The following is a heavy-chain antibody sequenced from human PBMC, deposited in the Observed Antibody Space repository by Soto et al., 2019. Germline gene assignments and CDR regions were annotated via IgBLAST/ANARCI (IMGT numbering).Heavy chain of an antibody. CDR2: IIPILGIA. D-gene: IGHD1-7*01. Sequence: SVKVSCKASGGTFSSYTISWVRQAPGQGLEWMGRIIPILGIANYAQKFQGRVTITADKSTSTAYMELSSLRSEDTAVYYCARAINWNYGGGWFDPWGQGTLVTVSS. CDR1: GGTFSSYT. V-gene: IGHV1-69*02. J-gene: IGHJ5*02. CDR3: ARAINWNYGGGWFDP.